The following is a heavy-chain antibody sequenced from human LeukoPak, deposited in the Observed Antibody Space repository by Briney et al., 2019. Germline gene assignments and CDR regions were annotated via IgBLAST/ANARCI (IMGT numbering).Heavy chain of an antibody. Sequence: SSVKVSCKASGGTFSSYAISWVRQAPGQGLEWMGRIIPILGIANYAQKLQGRVTITADKSTSTAYMELSSLRSEDTAVYYCARVSDTAMVQYYFDYWGQGTLVTVSS. CDR3: ARVSDTAMVQYYFDY. V-gene: IGHV1-69*04. J-gene: IGHJ4*02. CDR1: GGTFSSYA. CDR2: IIPILGIA. D-gene: IGHD5-18*01.